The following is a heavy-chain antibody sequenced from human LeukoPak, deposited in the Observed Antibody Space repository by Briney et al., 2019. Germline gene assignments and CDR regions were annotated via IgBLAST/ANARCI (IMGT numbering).Heavy chain of an antibody. CDR1: GGSISSSSYY. Sequence: PSETLSLTFTVSGGSISSSSYYWGWIRQPPGKGLEWIGSIYYSGSTYYNPSLKSRVTISVDTSKNQFSLKLSSVTAADTAVYYCASSGGYSYPIDYWGQGTLVTVSS. CDR2: IYYSGST. D-gene: IGHD5-18*01. V-gene: IGHV4-39*07. CDR3: ASSGGYSYPIDY. J-gene: IGHJ4*02.